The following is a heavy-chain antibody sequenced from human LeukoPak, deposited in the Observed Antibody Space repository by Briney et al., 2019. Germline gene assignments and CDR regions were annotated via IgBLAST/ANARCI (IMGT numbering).Heavy chain of an antibody. Sequence: SETLSLTCNVSGASISSSTSYWGWIRQPAGKGLEWIGRIYTSGSTNYNPSLKSRVTISVDTSKNQFSLKLSSVTAADTAVYYCARGIVGATLGYYYYYMDVWGKGTTVTISS. D-gene: IGHD1-26*01. V-gene: IGHV4-61*02. CDR2: IYTSGST. CDR3: ARGIVGATLGYYYYYMDV. CDR1: GASISSSTSY. J-gene: IGHJ6*03.